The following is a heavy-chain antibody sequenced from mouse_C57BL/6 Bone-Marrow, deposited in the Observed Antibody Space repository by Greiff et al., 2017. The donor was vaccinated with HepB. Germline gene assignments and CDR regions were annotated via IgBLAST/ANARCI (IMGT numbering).Heavy chain of an antibody. V-gene: IGHV5-6*01. CDR1: GFTFSSYG. J-gene: IGHJ2*01. CDR3: ARHERGGY. CDR2: ISSGGSYT. Sequence: EVNLVESGGDLVKPGGSLKLSCAASGFTFSSYGMSWVRQTPDKRLEWVATISSGGSYTYYPDSVKGRFTISRDNAKNTLYLQMSSLKSEDTAMYYCARHERGGYWGQGTTLTVSS.